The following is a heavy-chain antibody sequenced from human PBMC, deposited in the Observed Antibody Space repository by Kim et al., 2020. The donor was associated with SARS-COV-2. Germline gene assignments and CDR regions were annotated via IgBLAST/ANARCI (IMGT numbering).Heavy chain of an antibody. V-gene: IGHV1-2*06. Sequence: ASVKVSCKASGYTFTGYYMHWVRQAPGQGLEWMGRINPNSGGTNYAQKFQGRVTMTRDTSISTAYMELSRLRSDDTAVYYCARDSGAGYSSGWSYNWGQGTLFTVSS. CDR2: INPNSGGT. D-gene: IGHD6-19*01. CDR1: GYTFTGYY. CDR3: ARDSGAGYSSGWSYN. J-gene: IGHJ4*02.